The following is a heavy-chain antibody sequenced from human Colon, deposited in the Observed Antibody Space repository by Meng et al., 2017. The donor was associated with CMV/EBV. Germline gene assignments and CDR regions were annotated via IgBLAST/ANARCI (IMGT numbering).Heavy chain of an antibody. Sequence: GESLKISCAASGFPFSDYYMSWIRQAPGKGLEWVAYISENARTTYYAESVKGRFTISRDNAKNSLYLQMNSLRAEDTALYYCARALSGDGMDVWGQGTKVTVSS. J-gene: IGHJ6*02. CDR3: ARALSGDGMDV. D-gene: IGHD3-10*01. V-gene: IGHV3-11*01. CDR1: GFPFSDYY. CDR2: ISENARTT.